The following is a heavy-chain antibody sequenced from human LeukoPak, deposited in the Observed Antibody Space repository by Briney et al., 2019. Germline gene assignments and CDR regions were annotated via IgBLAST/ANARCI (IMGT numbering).Heavy chain of an antibody. D-gene: IGHD6-13*01. CDR2: INPNSGGT. CDR1: GYTFTGYY. CDR3: ARNPAAAGTSRGYYYYGMDV. V-gene: IGHV1-2*02. Sequence: ASVKVSCKASGYTFTGYYMHWVRQAPGQGLEWMGWINPNSGGTNYAQKFQGRVTMTRNTSISTAYMELSSLRSEDTAVYYCARNPAAAGTSRGYYYYGMDVWGQGTTVTVSS. J-gene: IGHJ6*02.